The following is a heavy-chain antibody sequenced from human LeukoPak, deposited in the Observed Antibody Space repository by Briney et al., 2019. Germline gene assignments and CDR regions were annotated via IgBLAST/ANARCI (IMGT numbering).Heavy chain of an antibody. CDR2: IANDGSHT. Sequence: GGSLRLSCAASGFTFSNYFMHWVRQAPGKGLEWVADIANDGSHTFYVESVKGRFTISRDNSKNTLYLQMNSLRAEDTAVYYCAKSGRGYSYGYLDYWGQGTLVTVSS. V-gene: IGHV3-30-3*02. CDR3: AKSGRGYSYGYLDY. CDR1: GFTFSNYF. J-gene: IGHJ4*02. D-gene: IGHD5-18*01.